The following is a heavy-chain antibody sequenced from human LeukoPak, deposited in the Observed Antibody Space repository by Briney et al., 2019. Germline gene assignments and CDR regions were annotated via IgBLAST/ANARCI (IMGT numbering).Heavy chain of an antibody. CDR3: ARSSSSGWLDDAFDI. CDR1: GGSISSSNW. Sequence: PSGTLSLTRAVSGGSISSSNWWSWVRQPPGKGLEWIGEIYHSGSTNYNPSLKSRVTISVDKSKNQFSLKLSSVTAADTAVYYCARSSSSGWLDDAFDIWGQGTMVTVSS. J-gene: IGHJ3*02. D-gene: IGHD6-19*01. CDR2: IYHSGST. V-gene: IGHV4-4*02.